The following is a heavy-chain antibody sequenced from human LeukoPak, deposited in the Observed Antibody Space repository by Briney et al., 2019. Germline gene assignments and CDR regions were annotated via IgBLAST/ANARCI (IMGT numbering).Heavy chain of an antibody. CDR3: ARGLYGSGRRSLMAH. CDR1: GFPFHNYW. V-gene: IGHV3-7*01. J-gene: IGHJ4*02. Sequence: GGSLRLSCAASGFPFHNYWMTRVRQAPGKGLEWVANINQDENEKYYLDSVKGRFTISRDNAETSLFLQMTSLRAEDTAIYYCARGLYGSGRRSLMAHWGPGTLVAVSS. D-gene: IGHD3-10*01. CDR2: INQDENEK.